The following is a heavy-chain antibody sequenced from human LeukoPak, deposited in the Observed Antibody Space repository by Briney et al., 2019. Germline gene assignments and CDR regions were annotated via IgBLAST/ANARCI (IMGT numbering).Heavy chain of an antibody. V-gene: IGHV4-38-2*02. CDR3: ARDPSRLLWFGEVRGTRRQYRRWFDH. CDR2: IYHSGST. Sequence: SETLSLTCTVSGYSISSGHYWGWIRQPPGKGLEWIGSIYHSGSTYYNPSLKSRVTISVDTSKNQFSLKLSSVTASDTAVYYCARDPSRLLWFGEVRGTRRQYRRWFDHWGQGTLVTVSS. J-gene: IGHJ5*02. CDR1: GYSISSGHY. D-gene: IGHD3-10*01.